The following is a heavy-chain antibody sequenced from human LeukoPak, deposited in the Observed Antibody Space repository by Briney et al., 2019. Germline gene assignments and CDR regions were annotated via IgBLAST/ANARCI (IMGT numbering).Heavy chain of an antibody. V-gene: IGHV3-7*01. D-gene: IGHD3-3*01. J-gene: IGHJ4*02. Sequence: GGSLRLSCAASGFTFSSYWMTWARQAPGKGLEWVANIKQDESEKYYGDPVRGRFTISRDNAQNSLYLQMNSLRAEDTAVYYCAKRGSGYNQFDYWGQGTLVTVSS. CDR2: IKQDESEK. CDR3: AKRGSGYNQFDY. CDR1: GFTFSSYW.